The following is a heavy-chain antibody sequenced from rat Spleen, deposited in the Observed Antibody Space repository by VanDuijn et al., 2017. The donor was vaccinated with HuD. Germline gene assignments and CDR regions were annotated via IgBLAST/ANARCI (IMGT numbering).Heavy chain of an antibody. CDR2: INSAGTT. CDR1: GHSITSSYR. CDR3: ASLYSSYSLYYFDY. V-gene: IGHV3-3*01. D-gene: IGHD1-2*01. J-gene: IGHJ2*01. Sequence: EVQLQESGPGLVKPSQSLSLTCSVTGHSITSSYRWNWIRKFPGNKLEWMGYINSAGTTNYNPSLKSRIPITRDTSKNQFVLQVNSVTTENTATDYWASLYSSYSLYYFDYWGQGVMVTVSS.